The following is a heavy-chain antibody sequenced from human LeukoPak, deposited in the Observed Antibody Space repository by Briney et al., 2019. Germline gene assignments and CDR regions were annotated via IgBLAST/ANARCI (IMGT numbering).Heavy chain of an antibody. J-gene: IGHJ4*02. V-gene: IGHV6-1*01. Sequence: PSQTLSLTCAISGDSVSSNSAAWNWIWQSPSRGLEWLGRTYYRSKWYNDYAVSVKSRITINPDTSKNQFSLQLNSVTPEDTAVYYCVSWYFRRRGDFRDYWGQGTLVTVSS. CDR1: GDSVSSNSAA. D-gene: IGHD6-13*01. CDR2: TYYRSKWYN. CDR3: VSWYFRRRGDFRDY.